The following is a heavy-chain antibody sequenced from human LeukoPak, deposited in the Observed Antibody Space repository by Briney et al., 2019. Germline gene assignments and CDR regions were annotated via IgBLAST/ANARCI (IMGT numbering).Heavy chain of an antibody. Sequence: GGSLRLSCAASGFTFRSYWMTWVRQAPGKGLEWVSSISSSSSYIYYADSVKGRFTISRDNAKNSLYLQMNSLRAEDTAVYYCASEERYGSSYMDVWGKGTTVTVSS. J-gene: IGHJ6*03. CDR2: ISSSSSYI. CDR3: ASEERYGSSYMDV. D-gene: IGHD3-9*01. V-gene: IGHV3-21*01. CDR1: GFTFRSYW.